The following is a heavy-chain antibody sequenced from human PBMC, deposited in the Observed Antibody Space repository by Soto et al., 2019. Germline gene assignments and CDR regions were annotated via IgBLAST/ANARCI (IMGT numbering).Heavy chain of an antibody. J-gene: IGHJ5*01. CDR3: SSHSMVRGAFNWFDS. CDR2: IYYSGST. D-gene: IGHD3-10*01. CDR1: GGSISSSSYY. Sequence: SETLSLTCTVSGGSISSSSYYWGWIRQPPGKGLEWIGSIYYSGSTYYNPSLKSRVTISVDTSKNQFSLKLSSVTAADTAVYYCSSHSMVRGAFNWFDSWGQGTLVTVSS. V-gene: IGHV4-39*01.